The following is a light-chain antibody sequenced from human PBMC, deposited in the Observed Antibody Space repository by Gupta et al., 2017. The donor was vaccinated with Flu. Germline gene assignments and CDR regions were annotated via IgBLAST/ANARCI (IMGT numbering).Light chain of an antibody. V-gene: IGKV1-5*03. CDR2: KAS. Sequence: DIQMTQSPSTLSASVGDRVTITCRASQSISSWLDWYQQKPGKAPKLLIYKASRLKRGVPLRFSGGGDAKEFTLTSSRRQDDDSAYYYHQQNYSHRAFGQGTQVEIK. CDR3: QQNYSHRA. J-gene: IGKJ1*01. CDR1: QSISSW.